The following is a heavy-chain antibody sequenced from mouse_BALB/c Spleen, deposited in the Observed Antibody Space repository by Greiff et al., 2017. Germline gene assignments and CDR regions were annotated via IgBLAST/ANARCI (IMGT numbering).Heavy chain of an antibody. Sequence: EVKLMESGGGLVKPGGSLKLSCAASGFTFSDYYMYWVRQTPEKRLEWVATISDGGSYTYYPDSVKGRFTISRDNAKNNLYLQMSSLKSEDTAMYYCARGISRDYAMDYWGQGTSVTVSS. CDR3: ARGISRDYAMDY. D-gene: IGHD1-1*01. V-gene: IGHV5-4*02. CDR2: ISDGGSYT. CDR1: GFTFSDYY. J-gene: IGHJ4*01.